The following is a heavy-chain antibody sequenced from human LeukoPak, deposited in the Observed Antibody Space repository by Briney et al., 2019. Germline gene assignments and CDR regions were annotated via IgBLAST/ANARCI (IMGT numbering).Heavy chain of an antibody. CDR2: INPNSGGT. CDR3: ARASPRITMIVVVDAFDI. V-gene: IGHV1-2*04. Sequence: ASVKVSCKASGYIFTGYYMHWVRQAPGQGLEWMGWINPNSGGTNYAQKFQGWVTMTRDTSISTAYMELSRLRSDDTAVYYCARASPRITMIVVVDAFDIWGQGTMVTVSS. D-gene: IGHD3-22*01. CDR1: GYIFTGYY. J-gene: IGHJ3*02.